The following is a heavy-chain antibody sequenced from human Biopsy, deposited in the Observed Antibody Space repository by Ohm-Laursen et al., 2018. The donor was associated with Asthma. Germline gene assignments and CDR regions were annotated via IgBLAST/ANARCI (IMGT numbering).Heavy chain of an antibody. CDR3: ARFKRGYSYGYAGVFDY. CDR1: GFTFGDYC. Sequence: SLRLSCAASGFTFGDYCMNWVHQAPGKGLEWVSYISSSSSTIYYADSVKGRFTISRDNAKNSLYLQMNSLRDEDTAVYYCARFKRGYSYGYAGVFDYWGQGTLVTVSS. CDR2: ISSSSSTI. V-gene: IGHV3-48*02. D-gene: IGHD5-18*01. J-gene: IGHJ4*02.